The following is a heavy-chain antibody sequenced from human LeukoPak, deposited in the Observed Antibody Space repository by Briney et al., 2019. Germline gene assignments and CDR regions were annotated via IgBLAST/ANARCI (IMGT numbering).Heavy chain of an antibody. CDR2: ISAYNGNT. Sequence: ASVKVSCKASGYTFTSYGISWVRQAPGQGLEWMGWISAYNGNTNYAQKLQGRVTMTTDTSTSTACMELRSLRSDDTAVYYCARISEQYCSSTSCSEAFDYWGQGTLVTVSS. CDR1: GYTFTSYG. V-gene: IGHV1-18*01. J-gene: IGHJ4*02. CDR3: ARISEQYCSSTSCSEAFDY. D-gene: IGHD2-2*01.